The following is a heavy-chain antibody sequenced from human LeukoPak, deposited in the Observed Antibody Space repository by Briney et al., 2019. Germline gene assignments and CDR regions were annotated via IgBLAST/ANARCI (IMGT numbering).Heavy chain of an antibody. Sequence: ASVKVSCKASGYTFTSYGISWVRQAPGQGVEWMGWISAYNGNTNYAQKLQGRGTMTTDTSTSTAYIGLRSLRSDDTAVYYCARDYADYGDYSGQGTLVTVSS. CDR2: ISAYNGNT. V-gene: IGHV1-18*01. D-gene: IGHD4-17*01. CDR1: GYTFTSYG. CDR3: ARDYADYGDY. J-gene: IGHJ4*02.